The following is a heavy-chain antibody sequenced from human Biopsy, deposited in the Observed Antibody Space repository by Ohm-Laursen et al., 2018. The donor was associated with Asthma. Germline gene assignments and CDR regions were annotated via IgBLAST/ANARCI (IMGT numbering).Heavy chain of an antibody. D-gene: IGHD2-21*02. CDR3: ARGWNCGGDCYSLDS. CDR1: GDSIDSGDYS. V-gene: IGHV4-30-2*06. J-gene: IGHJ2*01. CDR2: IYRNGNT. Sequence: TLSLTCAVSGDSIDSGDYSWTWIRQSPGVGLEWIGYIYRNGNTYYNPTLKNRVTISIDRSKNQFSLRLRSVTAADTAVYYCARGWNCGGDCYSLDSWGRGDLVTVSS.